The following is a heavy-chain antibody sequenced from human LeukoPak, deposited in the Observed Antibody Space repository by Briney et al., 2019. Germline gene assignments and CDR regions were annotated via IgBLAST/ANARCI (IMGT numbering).Heavy chain of an antibody. CDR3: AREGGFYRPLDY. J-gene: IGHJ4*02. V-gene: IGHV4-4*02. Sequence: SETLSLTCGVSGGSVTSTNWWTWVRQPPGKGLEWIGEVHLDGRTHYNPSLKSRLTMSVDLSENHVSLKLTSVTAADTAVYYCAREGGFYRPLDYSGQGTLVTVSS. D-gene: IGHD3-3*01. CDR2: VHLDGRT. CDR1: GGSVTSTNW.